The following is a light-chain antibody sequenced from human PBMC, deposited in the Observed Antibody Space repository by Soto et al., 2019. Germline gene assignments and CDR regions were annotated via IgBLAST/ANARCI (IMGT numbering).Light chain of an antibody. V-gene: IGKV3-20*01. CDR3: QQYDISPYT. CDR2: GAS. Sequence: EIVLTQSPGTLSLSPGERATLSCRASQSVSSSYLAWYQQKPGQAPRILIYGASSSATGTPDRFTGSASGTAFTLTINRLEPADFAVYYWQQYDISPYTFGHGTKLETK. J-gene: IGKJ2*01. CDR1: QSVSSSY.